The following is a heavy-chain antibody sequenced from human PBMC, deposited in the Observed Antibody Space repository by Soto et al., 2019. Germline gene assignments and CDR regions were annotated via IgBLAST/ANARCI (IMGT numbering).Heavy chain of an antibody. Sequence: PGEPLKSSFKGSGYSFTSYWISWVRQMPGKVLEWMGRIDPSDSYTNYSPSFQGHVAISADKSISTAYLQWSSLKASDTAMYYCARQHIPYSSLWYEGEAFDIWCQGTLVTVS. J-gene: IGHJ3*02. CDR2: IDPSDSYT. D-gene: IGHD6-13*01. CDR1: GYSFTSYW. V-gene: IGHV5-10-1*01. CDR3: ARQHIPYSSLWYEGEAFDI.